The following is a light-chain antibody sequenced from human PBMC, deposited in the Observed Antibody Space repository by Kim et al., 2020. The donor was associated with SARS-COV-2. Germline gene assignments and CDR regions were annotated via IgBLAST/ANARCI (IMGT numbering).Light chain of an antibody. CDR3: QQNYSASRT. CDR1: QDISRY. Sequence: DIQMTQSPSSLSASVGDRVTITCRASQDISRYLNWYQQKPGKAPKLLIYTASSLQSGVPSRFTGSGSEADFTLTISSLQPEDFATYYSQQNYSASRTFGQGTKVDIK. CDR2: TAS. V-gene: IGKV1-39*01. J-gene: IGKJ1*01.